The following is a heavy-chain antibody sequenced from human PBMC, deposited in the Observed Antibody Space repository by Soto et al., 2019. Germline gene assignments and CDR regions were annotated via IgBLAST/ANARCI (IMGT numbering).Heavy chain of an antibody. CDR2: IYYSGST. CDR1: GGSISSSSYY. D-gene: IGHD3-10*01. V-gene: IGHV4-39*01. Sequence: QLQLQESGPGLVKPSETLSLTCTVSGGSISSSSYYWGWIRQPPGKGLEWIGSIYYSGSTYYNPSRKRRVTTSVDTSKNQFSLKLSSVTAADTAVYYGATVWFGESQHWGQGTLVTVSS. CDR3: ATVWFGESQH. J-gene: IGHJ1*01.